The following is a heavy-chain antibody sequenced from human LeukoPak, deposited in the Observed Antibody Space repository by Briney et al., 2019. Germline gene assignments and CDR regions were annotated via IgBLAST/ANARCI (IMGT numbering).Heavy chain of an antibody. J-gene: IGHJ4*02. Sequence: PGGSLRLSCAASGFTFSTYGMHWVRQAPGKGLEWVAFIRYDGSNEYADSVKGRFTISRDNSENTLYLQMNTLRSEDTAVYYCAKGSSGWTYYFDYWGQGTLVTVSS. D-gene: IGHD6-19*01. V-gene: IGHV3-30*02. CDR2: IRYDGSNE. CDR1: GFTFSTYG. CDR3: AKGSSGWTYYFDY.